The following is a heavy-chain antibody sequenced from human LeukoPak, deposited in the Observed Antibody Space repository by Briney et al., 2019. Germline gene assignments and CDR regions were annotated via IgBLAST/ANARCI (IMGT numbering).Heavy chain of an antibody. CDR2: IIPIFDTA. CDR3: ARSPDILTGYYYFDY. D-gene: IGHD3-9*01. J-gene: IGHJ4*02. Sequence: SVKVSCKASGGTFSSYAISWVRQAPGQGLEWMGGIIPIFDTANYAQKFQGRVTITTDESTSTAYMELSSLRSEDTAVYYCARSPDILTGYYYFDYWGQGTLVTVSS. V-gene: IGHV1-69*05. CDR1: GGTFSSYA.